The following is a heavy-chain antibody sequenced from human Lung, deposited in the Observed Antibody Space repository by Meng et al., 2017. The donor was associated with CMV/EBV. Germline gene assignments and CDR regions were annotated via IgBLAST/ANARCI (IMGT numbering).Heavy chain of an antibody. CDR1: GFTFSNYA. J-gene: IGHJ4*02. V-gene: IGHV3-23*03. Sequence: ESXKISXAASGFTFSNYAMTWVRQAPGKGLEWVSLIYSGGSSTYYADSVKGRFTVSRDDSKNTLYLQMNSLRAEDTAVYYCARAHYDYVWGSSLYYFDDWGQGXLVTVSS. CDR3: ARAHYDYVWGSSLYYFDD. D-gene: IGHD3-16*01. CDR2: IYSGGSST.